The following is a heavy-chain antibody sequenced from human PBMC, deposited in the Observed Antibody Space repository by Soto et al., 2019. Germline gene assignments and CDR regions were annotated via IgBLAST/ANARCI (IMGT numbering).Heavy chain of an antibody. J-gene: IGHJ4*02. CDR1: GFTFSSYW. CDR2: IKEDGSEK. Sequence: EVQLVESGGGLVQPGGSLRLSCAASGFTFSSYWMSWVRQAPGKGLEWVANIKEDGSEKYLVDSVKGRFTISRDNAKNSLSLQMNSLSAEDTAVYYCARGIAARPAPCDYWGQGTLVTVSS. V-gene: IGHV3-7*01. D-gene: IGHD6-6*01. CDR3: ARGIAARPAPCDY.